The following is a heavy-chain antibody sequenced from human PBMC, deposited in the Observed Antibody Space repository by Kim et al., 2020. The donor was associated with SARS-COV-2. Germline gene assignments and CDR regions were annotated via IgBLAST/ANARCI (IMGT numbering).Heavy chain of an antibody. J-gene: IGHJ4*02. CDR2: IYHSGST. V-gene: IGHV4-30-2*01. D-gene: IGHD3-3*01. Sequence: SETLSLTCAVSGGSISSGGYSWSWIRQPPGKGLEWIGYIYHSGSTYYNPSLKSRVTISVDRSKNQFSLKLSSVTAADTAVYYCARDILGAVTQWGQGTLVTVSS. CDR1: GGSISSGGYS. CDR3: ARDILGAVTQ.